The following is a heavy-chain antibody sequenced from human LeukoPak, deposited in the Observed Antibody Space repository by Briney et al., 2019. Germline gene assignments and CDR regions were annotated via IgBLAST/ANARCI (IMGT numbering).Heavy chain of an antibody. CDR3: ARDTAMVWGDAFDI. Sequence: PGGSLRLSCAASGFTFSSYWMHWVGQAPGKGLGGVSRINRDGSSTNYAGSVKGRFTISRDNAKNTLYLQMNSLRAEDTAVYYCARDTAMVWGDAFDIWGQGTMVTVSS. CDR2: INRDGSST. CDR1: GFTFSSYW. J-gene: IGHJ3*02. V-gene: IGHV3-74*01. D-gene: IGHD5-18*01.